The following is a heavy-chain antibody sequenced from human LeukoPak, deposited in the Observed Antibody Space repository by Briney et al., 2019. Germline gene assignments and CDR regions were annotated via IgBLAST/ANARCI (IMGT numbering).Heavy chain of an antibody. V-gene: IGHV3-30*19. J-gene: IGHJ3*02. CDR1: GFTFSNYA. D-gene: IGHD6-6*01. CDR3: ARSSSSLDAFDI. Sequence: GGSLRLSCAASGFTFSNYAMHWVRQAPGKGLEWVAVISYDGSNKYYADSVKGRFTISRDNSKNTLYLQMNSLRAEDTVVYYCARSSSSLDAFDIWGQGTMVTVSS. CDR2: ISYDGSNK.